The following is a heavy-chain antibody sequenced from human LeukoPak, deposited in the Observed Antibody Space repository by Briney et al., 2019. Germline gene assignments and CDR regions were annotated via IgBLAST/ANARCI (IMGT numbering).Heavy chain of an antibody. CDR1: GGSLSSYF. Sequence: SETLSLTCTVSGGSLSSYFWNWIRQPPGKGLEWIGYLHDSGTSNYNPSLKSRVTIALDTSKNQFSLKLTSVTAADTAIYYCSRSRGGFGDYGSWFDPWGQGTLVIVSS. CDR2: LHDSGTS. J-gene: IGHJ5*02. CDR3: SRSRGGFGDYGSWFDP. D-gene: IGHD4-17*01. V-gene: IGHV4-59*01.